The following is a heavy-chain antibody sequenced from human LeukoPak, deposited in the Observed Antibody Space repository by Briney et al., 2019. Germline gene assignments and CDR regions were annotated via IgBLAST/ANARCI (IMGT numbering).Heavy chain of an antibody. V-gene: IGHV3-74*03. D-gene: IGHD6-19*01. J-gene: IGHJ4*02. Sequence: GGSLRLSCAASGFIFSSYWMHWVRQKPGEGPLWLSRINGDGTSTAYAHSVRGRFIISRDNAMNTLYLQMNSLRVDDTAVYTRQWHTPSDYWGLGTVVTVSS. CDR2: INGDGTST. CDR3: QWHTPSDY. CDR1: GFIFSSYW.